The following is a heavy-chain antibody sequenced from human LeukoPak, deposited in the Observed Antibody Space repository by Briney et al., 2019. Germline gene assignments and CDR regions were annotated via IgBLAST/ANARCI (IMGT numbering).Heavy chain of an antibody. CDR1: EFTFGNSW. Sequence: HPGGSLRLSCAASEFTFGNSWMSWVRQAPGKGLEWVATIKPDGSEKYYVDSVKGRFTISRDNAKNSLYLQMSSLRAEDTAVYYCAAANYFDYWGQGTLVTVSS. CDR2: IKPDGSEK. V-gene: IGHV3-7*01. CDR3: AAANYFDY. J-gene: IGHJ4*02.